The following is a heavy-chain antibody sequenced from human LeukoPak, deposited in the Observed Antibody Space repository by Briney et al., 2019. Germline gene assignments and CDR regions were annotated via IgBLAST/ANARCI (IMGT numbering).Heavy chain of an antibody. V-gene: IGHV4-34*01. CDR1: GGSFSGYY. CDR2: IDHSGIT. CDR3: ARHYHYYDSSGYHDPFDY. D-gene: IGHD3-22*01. Sequence: SETLSLTCAVYGGSFSGYYWSWIRQPPGKGLEWIGEIDHSGITNYNPSLKSRVTISGDTSKNQFSLKLSSVTAADTAVYYCARHYHYYDSSGYHDPFDYWGQGTLVTVSS. J-gene: IGHJ4*02.